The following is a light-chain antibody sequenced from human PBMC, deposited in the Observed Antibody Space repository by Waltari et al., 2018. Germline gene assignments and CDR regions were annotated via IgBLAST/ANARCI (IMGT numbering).Light chain of an antibody. J-gene: IGKJ3*01. CDR3: QQLSGYPFT. V-gene: IGKV1-9*01. CDR1: QDISMC. CDR2: AVS. Sequence: DIQLTHSPSFLSASVGVRVTISCRASQDISMCLAWYQQKPVKAPKPLIHAVSTLQAGGPYRFSGGGSGTEFTLTISSLQPEDFATYNCQQLSGYPFTFGPGTKVDIK.